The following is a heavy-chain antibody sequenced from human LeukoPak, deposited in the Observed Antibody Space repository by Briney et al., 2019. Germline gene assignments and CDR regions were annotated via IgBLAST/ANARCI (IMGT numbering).Heavy chain of an antibody. CDR1: GFTVSSNY. D-gene: IGHD3-10*01. J-gene: IGHJ6*04. CDR2: AYSGGST. Sequence: GGSLRLSCAASGFTVSSNYMSWVRQAPGKGLEWVSVAYSGGSTYYADSVKGRFTISRDNSKNTLYLQMNSLRAEDTAVYYCARETDGSGRPYYYYGMDVWGKGTTVTVSS. CDR3: ARETDGSGRPYYYYGMDV. V-gene: IGHV3-53*01.